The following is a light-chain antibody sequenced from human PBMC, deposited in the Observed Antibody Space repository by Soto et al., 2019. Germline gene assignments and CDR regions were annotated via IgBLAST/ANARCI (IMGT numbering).Light chain of an antibody. Sequence: ALTQPPSASGSPGQSVTISCTGTSSDVGAYNYVSWYQQHAGKAPKLVIYEVTKRPSGVPDRFSGSKSANTASLTVSGLQAEDEADYYCSSFASSNTWVFGGGTQLTVL. CDR2: EVT. CDR3: SSFASSNTWV. J-gene: IGLJ3*02. V-gene: IGLV2-8*01. CDR1: SSDVGAYNY.